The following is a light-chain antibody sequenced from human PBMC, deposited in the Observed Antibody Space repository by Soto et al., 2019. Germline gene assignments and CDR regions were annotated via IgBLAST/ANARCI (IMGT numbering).Light chain of an antibody. CDR2: GAS. V-gene: IGKV3-15*01. CDR1: QSVTNN. Sequence: DIVMTQSPATLSVSLGERATISCRASQSVTNNLGWYQQKPGQAPRLLIYGASTRATGIPARFSGSGSGTEFTLTISSLQSEDFAFYYCQQYNNWPETFGQGTKLESK. J-gene: IGKJ2*01. CDR3: QQYNNWPET.